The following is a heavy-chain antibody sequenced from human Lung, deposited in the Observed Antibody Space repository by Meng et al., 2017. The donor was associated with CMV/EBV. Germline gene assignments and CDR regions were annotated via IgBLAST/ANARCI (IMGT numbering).Heavy chain of an antibody. Sequence: QVQPQWTGPGLGKPSGTLSLTCAVSGGSIGSSNWWSWVRQPPGKGLEWIGEIYHSGSTNYNPFLKSRVTISVDKSKNQFSLKLSSVTAADTAVYYCASFPPPGKQWLVTDYWGQGTLVTVSS. J-gene: IGHJ4*02. V-gene: IGHV4-4*02. CDR3: ASFPPPGKQWLVTDY. CDR1: GGSIGSSNW. CDR2: IYHSGST. D-gene: IGHD6-19*01.